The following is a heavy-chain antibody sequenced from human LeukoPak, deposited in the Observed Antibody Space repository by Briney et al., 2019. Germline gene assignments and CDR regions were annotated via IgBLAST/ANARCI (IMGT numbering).Heavy chain of an antibody. D-gene: IGHD6-19*01. V-gene: IGHV1-18*01. CDR2: ISAYNGNT. CDR3: ATERRIRHSGSYDSNDNCFDP. J-gene: IGHJ5*02. Sequence: GASVRVSCTASGYTFTSYGISWVRQAPGQGLEWMGWISAYNGNTNYAQTLQGRVTMTTDKSKSTAYMELRSLRSDDTAVYYCATERRIRHSGSYDSNDNCFDPSGQGTLVTVSS. CDR1: GYTFTSYG.